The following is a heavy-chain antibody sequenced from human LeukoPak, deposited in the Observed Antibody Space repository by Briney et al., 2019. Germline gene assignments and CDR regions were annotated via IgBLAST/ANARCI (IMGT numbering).Heavy chain of an antibody. CDR1: GGSVSNSLYY. D-gene: IGHD5-18*01. CDR2: IYYNGDT. CDR3: ARVLRAASWRSYDY. Sequence: SETLSLTCTVSGGSVSNSLYYRSWIRQPPGKGLEWIGYIYYNGDTNYNPSLKSRVIISIDTSSNQFSLRLNSMTAADTAVYYCARVLRAASWRSYDYWGQGSLVTVSS. V-gene: IGHV4-61*01. J-gene: IGHJ4*02.